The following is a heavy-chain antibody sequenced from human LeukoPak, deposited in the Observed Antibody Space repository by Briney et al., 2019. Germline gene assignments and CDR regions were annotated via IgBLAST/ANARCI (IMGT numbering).Heavy chain of an antibody. CDR3: ARESSGYYLDY. Sequence: GRSLRLSCAASGFTFSSYAMHWVRQAPGKGLEWVAVISYDGSNKYYADSVKGRFIISRDNSKNTLYLQMNSLRAEDTAVYYCARESSGYYLDYWGQGTLVTVSS. D-gene: IGHD3-22*01. V-gene: IGHV3-30-3*01. J-gene: IGHJ4*02. CDR1: GFTFSSYA. CDR2: ISYDGSNK.